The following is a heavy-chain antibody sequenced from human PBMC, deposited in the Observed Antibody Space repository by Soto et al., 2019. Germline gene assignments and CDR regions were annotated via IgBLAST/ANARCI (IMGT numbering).Heavy chain of an antibody. CDR1: GFTFSSYA. CDR3: AREVGMVRAFDI. J-gene: IGHJ3*02. Sequence: GALILSCAASGFTFSSYALHWVRQAPGKGLAWVAVISYDGSNKYYADSVKGRFTISRDNSKNTLYLQMNSLRAEDTAVYYCAREVGMVRAFDIWGQGT. CDR2: ISYDGSNK. V-gene: IGHV3-30-3*01. D-gene: IGHD3-10*01.